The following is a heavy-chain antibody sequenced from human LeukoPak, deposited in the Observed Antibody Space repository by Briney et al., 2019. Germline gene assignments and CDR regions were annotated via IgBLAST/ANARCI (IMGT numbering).Heavy chain of an antibody. D-gene: IGHD4-17*01. CDR2: IIPIFGTA. Sequence: SVKISCKASGGTFSSYAISWVRQAPGQGLEWMGGIIPIFGTANYAQKFQGRVTITADESTSTAYMELSSLRSEDTAVYYCARTTVTTRRSWVFDYWGQGTLVTVSS. CDR1: GGTFSSYA. J-gene: IGHJ4*02. V-gene: IGHV1-69*01. CDR3: ARTTVTTRRSWVFDY.